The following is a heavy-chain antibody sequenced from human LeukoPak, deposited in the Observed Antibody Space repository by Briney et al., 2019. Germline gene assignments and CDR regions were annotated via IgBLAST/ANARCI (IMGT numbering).Heavy chain of an antibody. CDR2: IRYDGSNK. D-gene: IGHD3-10*01. CDR3: AKDSPAPIWFGELGNNY. Sequence: GGSLRLSCAASGFTFSSYGMHWVRQAPGKGLEWVALIRYDGSNKYYADSVKGRFTISRDNSKNTLYLQMNSLRAEDTAVYHCAKDSPAPIWFGELGNNYWGQGILVTVSS. J-gene: IGHJ4*02. V-gene: IGHV3-30*02. CDR1: GFTFSSYG.